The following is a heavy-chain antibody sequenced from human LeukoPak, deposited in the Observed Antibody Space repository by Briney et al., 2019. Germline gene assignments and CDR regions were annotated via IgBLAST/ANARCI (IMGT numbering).Heavy chain of an antibody. CDR3: ARDGRITTNAFDI. CDR1: GYTFTGYY. Sequence: ASVKVSCKASGYTFTGYYMHWVRQAPGQGLEWMGWISAYNGNTNYAQKLQGRVTMTTDTSTSTAYMELRSLRSDDTAVYYCARDGRITTNAFDIWGQGTMVTVSS. V-gene: IGHV1-18*04. CDR2: ISAYNGNT. J-gene: IGHJ3*02. D-gene: IGHD3-10*01.